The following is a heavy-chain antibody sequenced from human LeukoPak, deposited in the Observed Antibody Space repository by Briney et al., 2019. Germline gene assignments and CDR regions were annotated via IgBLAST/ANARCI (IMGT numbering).Heavy chain of an antibody. CDR2: IKKDGSQK. J-gene: IGHJ5*02. V-gene: IGHV3-7*03. Sequence: PGGSLRLSCAASGFTFSSYWMSWVRQAPGKGPEWVASIKKDGSQKYYVDSVKGRFTISRDNAQNSLYLQMSSLRVEDTAIYSCARVGWELLNLHFDPWGQGTLVTVSS. D-gene: IGHD1-26*01. CDR1: GFTFSSYW. CDR3: ARVGWELLNLHFDP.